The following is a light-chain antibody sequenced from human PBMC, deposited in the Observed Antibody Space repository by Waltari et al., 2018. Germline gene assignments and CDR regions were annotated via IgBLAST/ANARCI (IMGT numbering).Light chain of an antibody. Sequence: QSALTQPASVSGSPGQSITISCSGSTTDIGTYDYPSWYQQYPGKAPKLILYQVTIRPSGVSNHCSCSKSGNTASLTISGLQTDDEAIYYCSSYTDSTTVVFGGGTVVTVL. CDR1: TTDIGTYDY. V-gene: IGLV2-14*01. CDR3: SSYTDSTTVV. CDR2: QVT. J-gene: IGLJ2*01.